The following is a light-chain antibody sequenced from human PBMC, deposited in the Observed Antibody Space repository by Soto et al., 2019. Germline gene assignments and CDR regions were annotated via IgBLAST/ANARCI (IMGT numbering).Light chain of an antibody. CDR3: MQGTFWPIT. CDR1: LSLVYSDGIGY. CDR2: KVS. Sequence: TLPTITQPVTLGQPASNSYRSNLSLVYSDGIGYFSWFQQRPVGSRRRVIYKVSNRDSGVPARFSGSGSGTDFALKISRVQAEDVGVYCCMQGTFWPITFGEGARLE. J-gene: IGKJ5*01. V-gene: IGKV2-30*01.